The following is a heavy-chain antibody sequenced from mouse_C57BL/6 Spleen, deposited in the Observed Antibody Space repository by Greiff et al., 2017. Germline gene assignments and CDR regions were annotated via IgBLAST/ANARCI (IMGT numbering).Heavy chain of an antibody. D-gene: IGHD1-1*01. CDR3: AIYRNYYGSSEGGFAY. J-gene: IGHJ3*01. CDR1: GYTFTSYW. CDR2: IHPSDSDT. V-gene: IGHV1-74*01. Sequence: VQLQQPGAELVKPGASVKVSCKASGYTFTSYWMHWVKQRPGQGLEWIGRIHPSDSDTNYNQKFKGKATLTVDKSSSTAYMQLSSLTSEDSAVYYCAIYRNYYGSSEGGFAYWGQGTLVTVSA.